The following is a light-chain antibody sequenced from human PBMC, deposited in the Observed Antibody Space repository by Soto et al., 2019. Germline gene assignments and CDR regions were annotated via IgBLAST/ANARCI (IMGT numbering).Light chain of an antibody. V-gene: IGKV3-15*01. J-gene: IGKJ2*01. CDR1: QSVSSN. CDR2: GAS. Sequence: EIVMTQSPATLSVSPGERATLSCRASQSVSSNLAWYQQKPGQVPRLLVYGASTRATGIPARFSGSGSGTEFTLTISSLQSEDFAVYYCQQYTNWPAYTFGQGTKLEIK. CDR3: QQYTNWPAYT.